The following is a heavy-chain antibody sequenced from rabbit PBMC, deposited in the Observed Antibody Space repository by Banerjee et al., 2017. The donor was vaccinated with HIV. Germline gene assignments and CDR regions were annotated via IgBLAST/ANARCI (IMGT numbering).Heavy chain of an antibody. J-gene: IGHJ4*01. D-gene: IGHD4-2*01. CDR1: GFSFSSTGY. Sequence: QSLEESGGGLVQPEGSLTLTCTASGFSFSSTGYMCWVRQAPGKGLEWIGCIGVTTSKTYYASWAKGRFTISKTSSTTVTLQMTSLTAADTALYFCARGDIGYSGTGGAYFNLWGPGTLVTVS. CDR2: IGVTTSKT. V-gene: IGHV1S40*01. CDR3: ARGDIGYSGTGGAYFNL.